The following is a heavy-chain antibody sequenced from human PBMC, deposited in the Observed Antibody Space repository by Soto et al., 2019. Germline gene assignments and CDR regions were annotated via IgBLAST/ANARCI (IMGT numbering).Heavy chain of an antibody. CDR1: GFTFSSYW. Sequence: LRLSCAASGFTFSSYWMSWVRQAPGKGLEWVANIKQDGSEKYYVDSVKGRFTISRDNAKNSLYLQMNSLRAEDTAVYYCARDSRYRSSAGYYYYGMDVWGQGTTVTFSS. D-gene: IGHD6-6*01. CDR3: ARDSRYRSSAGYYYYGMDV. V-gene: IGHV3-7*01. CDR2: IKQDGSEK. J-gene: IGHJ6*02.